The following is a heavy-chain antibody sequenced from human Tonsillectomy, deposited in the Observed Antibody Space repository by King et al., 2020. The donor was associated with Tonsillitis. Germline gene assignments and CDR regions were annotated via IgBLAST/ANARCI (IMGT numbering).Heavy chain of an antibody. Sequence: VQLVQSGAEVKKPGSSVKVSCKASGGTFSSYAISWVRQAPGQGLEWMGGIIPIFDTANYAQKFQGRVTITADESTSTAYMELSSLRSEDTAVYYCARAGLPSYYYDSSGYYGYDSWGQGTLVTVSS. CDR2: IIPIFDTA. CDR1: GGTFSSYA. V-gene: IGHV1-69*12. D-gene: IGHD3-22*01. J-gene: IGHJ4*02. CDR3: ARAGLPSYYYDSSGYYGYDS.